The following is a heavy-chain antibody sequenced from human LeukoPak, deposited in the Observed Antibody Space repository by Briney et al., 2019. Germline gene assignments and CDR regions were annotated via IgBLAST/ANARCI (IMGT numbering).Heavy chain of an antibody. Sequence: PSQTLSLTCTVSGGSISSGSYYWSWIRQPAGKGLEWIGRIYTSGSTNYNPSLKSRVTISVDTSKNQFSLKLSSVTAADTAVYYCAREPVADKYYFDYWGQGTLVTVSS. CDR1: GGSISSGSYY. CDR3: AREPVADKYYFDY. J-gene: IGHJ4*02. V-gene: IGHV4-61*02. D-gene: IGHD3-9*01. CDR2: IYTSGST.